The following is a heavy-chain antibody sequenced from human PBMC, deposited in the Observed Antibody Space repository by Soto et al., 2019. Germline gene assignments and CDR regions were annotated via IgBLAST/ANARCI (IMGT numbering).Heavy chain of an antibody. D-gene: IGHD3-16*02. J-gene: IGHJ4*02. CDR1: GGSFSGYY. V-gene: IGHV4-34*01. Sequence: QVQLQQWGAGLLKPSETLSLTCAVYGGSFSGYYWSWIRQPPGKGLEWIGEINHSGSTNYNPSLKSRVTISVDTSKNQFSLKLSSVTAADTAVYYCARCDYVWGSYRPRQYYFDYWGQGTLVTVSS. CDR2: INHSGST. CDR3: ARCDYVWGSYRPRQYYFDY.